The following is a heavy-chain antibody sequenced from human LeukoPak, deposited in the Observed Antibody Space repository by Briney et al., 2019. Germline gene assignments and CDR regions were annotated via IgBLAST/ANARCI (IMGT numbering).Heavy chain of an antibody. CDR3: ATRRDGYKNSLDAFDI. J-gene: IGHJ3*02. D-gene: IGHD5-24*01. CDR1: GDSVRTNNYY. Sequence: KPSETLSLTCTVSGDSVRTNNYYWSWIRQPPGEGLEWIGYIHYSGNTNYNTSLKSRVTISVDTSKSQFSLKLSSVTAADTAVYYCATRRDGYKNSLDAFDIWGQGTMVTVSS. V-gene: IGHV4-61*01. CDR2: IHYSGNT.